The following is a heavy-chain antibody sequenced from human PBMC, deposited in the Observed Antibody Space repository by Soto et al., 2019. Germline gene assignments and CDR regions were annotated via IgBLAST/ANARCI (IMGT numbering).Heavy chain of an antibody. CDR3: AMVFSSGSGWMYYFDF. J-gene: IGHJ4*02. CDR2: IYYTGAT. V-gene: IGHV4-4*02. CDR1: SVSISTGNW. D-gene: IGHD6-25*01. Sequence: QVELQESGPRLVKSSGTLSLTCEVASVSISTGNWWSWVRQPPGKGLEWIVEIYYTGATNYNPSLKRRATMTIDKSKDQFALILTSATAADTAVYYCAMVFSSGSGWMYYFDFWGQGILVSVSS.